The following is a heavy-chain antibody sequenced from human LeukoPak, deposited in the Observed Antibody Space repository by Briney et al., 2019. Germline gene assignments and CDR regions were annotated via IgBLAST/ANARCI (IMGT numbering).Heavy chain of an antibody. Sequence: GGSLRLSCAASGFTFSSYAMHWVRQAPGKGLEWVAVISYDGSNKYYADSVKGRFTISRDNSKNTLYLQMNSLRAEDTAVYYCASNSGSYSRNAFDIWGQGTMVTVSS. J-gene: IGHJ3*02. V-gene: IGHV3-30-3*01. D-gene: IGHD1-26*01. CDR1: GFTFSSYA. CDR2: ISYDGSNK. CDR3: ASNSGSYSRNAFDI.